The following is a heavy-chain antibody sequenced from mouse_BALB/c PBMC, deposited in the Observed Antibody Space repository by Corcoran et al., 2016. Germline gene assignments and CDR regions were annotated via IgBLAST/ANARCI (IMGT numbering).Heavy chain of an antibody. V-gene: IGHV14-3*02. D-gene: IGHD2-10*02. J-gene: IGHJ2*01. Sequence: EVQLQQYGAELVKPGASVKLSCTASGFNIKDTYMHWVKQRPEQGLEWIGRIDPANGNTKYDPKFQGKATITADTSSNTAYLQLSSLTSEDTAGYYCARKYGKGIYFDYWGQGTTLTVSS. CDR3: ARKYGKGIYFDY. CDR2: IDPANGNT. CDR1: GFNIKDTY.